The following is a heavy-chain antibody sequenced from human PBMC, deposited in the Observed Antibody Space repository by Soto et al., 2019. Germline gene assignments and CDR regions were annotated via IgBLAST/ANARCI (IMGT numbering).Heavy chain of an antibody. CDR3: ARGYCTTNICDPWFDP. D-gene: IGHD2-8*01. CDR1: GYSFTSYW. CDR2: IYPGDSDT. V-gene: IGHV5-51*01. J-gene: IGHJ5*02. Sequence: GESLKISCPGVGYSFTSYWIGWVRQMPGKGLEWMGIIYPGDSDTRYSPSFQGQVTISADKSISTVYLQWSSLKASDTAMYYCARGYCTTNICDPWFDPWGQGTLVTVSS.